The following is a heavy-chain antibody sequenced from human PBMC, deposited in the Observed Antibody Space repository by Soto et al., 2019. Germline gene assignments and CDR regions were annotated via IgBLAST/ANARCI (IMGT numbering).Heavy chain of an antibody. CDR2: INPNSGGT. D-gene: IGHD3-22*01. V-gene: IGHV1-2*04. CDR1: GYTFTGYY. Sequence: ASVKVSCKASGYTFTGYYMHWVRQAPGQGLEWMGWINPNSGGTNYAQKFQGWVTMTRDTSISTAYMELRSLRSDDTAVYYCARVDYSSGYYFLGPFDFWGQGSTVTVSS. CDR3: ARVDYSSGYYFLGPFDF. J-gene: IGHJ3*01.